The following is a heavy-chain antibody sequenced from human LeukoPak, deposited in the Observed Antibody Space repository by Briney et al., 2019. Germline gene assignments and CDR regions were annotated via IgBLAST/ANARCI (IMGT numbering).Heavy chain of an antibody. CDR1: GFSFSSYW. Sequence: GGSLRLSCAASGFSFSSYWMHWVRQAPGKGLVWVSRINIDGSTTTYADSVKGRFTISRDNAKNTLSLQMHSLRPEDTAVYYCVSDHTGHDDYWGQGTLVTVSS. CDR2: INIDGSTT. J-gene: IGHJ4*02. V-gene: IGHV3-74*01. D-gene: IGHD1-1*01. CDR3: VSDHTGHDDY.